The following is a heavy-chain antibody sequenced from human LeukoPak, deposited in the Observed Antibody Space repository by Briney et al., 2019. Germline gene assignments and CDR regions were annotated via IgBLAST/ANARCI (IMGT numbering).Heavy chain of an antibody. CDR1: GVIVGSND. V-gene: IGHV3-53*01. Sequence: PGGSLRLSCVASGVIVGSNDMGWVRQAPGKGLELVSVFFSNTTTSYADSVKGRFTMSRDNSKNTLYLEMNSLRAEDTAVYYCAKCATDFWSGYYIDYWGQGTLVTVSS. CDR3: AKCATDFWSGYYIDY. CDR2: FFSNTTT. J-gene: IGHJ4*02. D-gene: IGHD3-3*01.